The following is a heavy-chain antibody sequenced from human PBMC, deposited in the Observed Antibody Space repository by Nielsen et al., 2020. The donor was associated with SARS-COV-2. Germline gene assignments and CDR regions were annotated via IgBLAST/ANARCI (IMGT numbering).Heavy chain of an antibody. CDR2: ISWNSGSI. J-gene: IGHJ6*02. D-gene: IGHD2-2*02. CDR1: GFTFDDYA. CDR3: ATIPASYGMDV. V-gene: IGHV3-9*01. Sequence: SLKISCAASGFTFDDYAIHWVRQAPGKGLEWVSGISWNSGSIGYADSVKGRFTISRDNAKNSLYLQMNSLRAEDTALYYCATIPASYGMDVWGQGTTVTVSS.